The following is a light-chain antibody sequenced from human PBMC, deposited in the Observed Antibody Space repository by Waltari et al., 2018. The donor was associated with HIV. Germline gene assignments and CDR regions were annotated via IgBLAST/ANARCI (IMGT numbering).Light chain of an antibody. V-gene: IGLV1-47*02. CDR2: NNN. J-gene: IGLJ2*01. CDR3: AAWDDSLRGHVV. Sequence: QSVLTQPPSASATPGQRVTISCSGTRSNIGSNFVFWYQQFPGTAPKLIMYNNNERFSGVPDRFSGSKSGTSASLAISGLRSEDEAVYYCAAWDDSLRGHVVFGGGTNLTV. CDR1: RSNIGSNF.